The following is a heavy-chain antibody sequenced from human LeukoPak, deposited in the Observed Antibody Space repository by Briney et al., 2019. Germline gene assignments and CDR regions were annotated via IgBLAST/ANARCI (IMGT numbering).Heavy chain of an antibody. J-gene: IGHJ5*02. CDR1: GGSMTGYY. V-gene: IGHV4-59*08. CDR3: TNLPDGGAAGYDTPHGSAP. Sequence: SETLSLTCTVSGGSMTGYYWAWIRQPPGKRLEWIGYVHSSGGTKYSPSLKSRVTVSIDMSKNQFSLNLRSVTAADSAAYYCTNLPDGGAAGYDTPHGSAPGGQGAL. CDR2: VHSSGGT. D-gene: IGHD5-24*01.